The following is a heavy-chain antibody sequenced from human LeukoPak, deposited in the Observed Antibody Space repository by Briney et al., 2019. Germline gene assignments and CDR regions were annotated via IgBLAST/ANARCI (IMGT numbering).Heavy chain of an antibody. CDR2: INHSGST. D-gene: IGHD3-22*01. Sequence: SETLSLTCAVYGVSFSGYYWSWIRQPPGKGLEWIGEINHSGSTNYNPSLKSRVTISVDTSKNQFSLKLSSVTAADTAVYYCASGRGYYDSSGYYPRRYYYYGMDVWGQGTTVTVSS. CDR3: ASGRGYYDSSGYYPRRYYYYGMDV. V-gene: IGHV4-34*01. CDR1: GVSFSGYY. J-gene: IGHJ6*02.